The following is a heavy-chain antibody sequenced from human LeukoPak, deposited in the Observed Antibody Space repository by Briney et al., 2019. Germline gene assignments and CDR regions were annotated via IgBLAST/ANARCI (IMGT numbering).Heavy chain of an antibody. Sequence: GGSLRLSCAASGFTFSSYAMHWVRQAPGKGLEWVAVITYDGSNKYYADSVKGRFTISRDNSKNSLYLQMNSLRAEDTAVYYCAELGITMIGGVWSKGTTVTISS. CDR1: GFTFSSYA. V-gene: IGHV3-30*04. CDR2: ITYDGSNK. CDR3: AELGITMIGGV. J-gene: IGHJ6*04. D-gene: IGHD3-10*02.